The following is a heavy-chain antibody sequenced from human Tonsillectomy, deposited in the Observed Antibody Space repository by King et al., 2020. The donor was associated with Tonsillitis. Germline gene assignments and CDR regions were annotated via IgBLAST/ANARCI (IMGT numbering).Heavy chain of an antibody. CDR3: ARASWPDCSSGTCRSHFEY. J-gene: IGHJ4*02. D-gene: IGHD2-15*01. CDR1: AYTFISYD. Sequence: QLVQSGAELKMPGASVRVSCTASAYTFISYDINWLRQTTGQGLEWMGWMNPNSGNTGYAQNFQGRVTMTRNTSISTAYMELSGLRSDDTAVYYCARASWPDCSSGTCRSHFEYWGQGTPVTVSS. CDR2: MNPNSGNT. V-gene: IGHV1-8*01.